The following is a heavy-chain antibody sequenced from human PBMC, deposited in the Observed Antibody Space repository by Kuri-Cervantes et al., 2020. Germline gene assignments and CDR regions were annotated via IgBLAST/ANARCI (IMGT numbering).Heavy chain of an antibody. V-gene: IGHV4-31*03. D-gene: IGHD2-15*01. CDR2: IYYSGST. Sequence: LRLSCTVSGGSISSGGYYWSWIRQHPGKGLEWIGYIYYSGSTYYNPSLKSRVTISVDTSKNQFSLKLSSVTAADTAVYYCARDGRCSGGSCYSPWGQGTLVTVSS. CDR1: GGSISSGGYY. CDR3: ARDGRCSGGSCYSP. J-gene: IGHJ5*02.